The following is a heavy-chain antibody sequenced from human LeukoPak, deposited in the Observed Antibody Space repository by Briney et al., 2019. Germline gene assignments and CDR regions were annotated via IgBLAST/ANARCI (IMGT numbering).Heavy chain of an antibody. CDR3: ARGLQQWPRDY. CDR1: GYTFTSYD. CDR2: MNANSGDT. J-gene: IGHJ4*02. V-gene: IGHV1-8*02. Sequence: ASVKVSCKASGYTFTSYDINSVRQATGQGLEWMGWMNANSGDTGYAQKFQGRVTMTRNTSISTAYMELSSLRSEDTAVYYCARGLQQWPRDYWGQGTLVTVSS. D-gene: IGHD6-19*01.